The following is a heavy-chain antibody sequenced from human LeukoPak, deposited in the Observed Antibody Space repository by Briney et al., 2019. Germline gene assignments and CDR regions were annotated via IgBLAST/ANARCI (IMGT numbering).Heavy chain of an antibody. J-gene: IGHJ4*02. CDR2: LYSGGSI. CDR3: AKAIGYCSSTSCYGDY. V-gene: IGHV3-66*01. D-gene: IGHD2-2*01. Sequence: GGSLRLSCAGSGFTVSSSYMSWVRQAPGKGLEWVSVLYSGGSIFYADSVKGRFTISRDISKNMLYLQMNSLRADDTAVYYCAKAIGYCSSTSCYGDYWGQGTLVTVSS. CDR1: GFTVSSSY.